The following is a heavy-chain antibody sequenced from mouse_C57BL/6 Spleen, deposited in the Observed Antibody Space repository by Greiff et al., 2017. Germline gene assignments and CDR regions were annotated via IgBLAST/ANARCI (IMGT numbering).Heavy chain of an antibody. V-gene: IGHV1-18*01. J-gene: IGHJ4*01. D-gene: IGHD2-5*01. CDR3: ARRRISSYYSNYGAMDY. Sequence: EVQLQQSGPELVKPGASVKIPCKASGYTFTDYNMDWVKQSHGKSLEWIGDINPNNGGTIYNQKFKGKATLTGDKSSSTAYMELRSLTSEDTAVYYCARRRISSYYSNYGAMDYWGQGTAVTVSS. CDR1: GYTFTDYN. CDR2: INPNNGGT.